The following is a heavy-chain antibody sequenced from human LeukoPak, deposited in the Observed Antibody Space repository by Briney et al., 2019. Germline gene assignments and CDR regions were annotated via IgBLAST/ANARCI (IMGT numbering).Heavy chain of an antibody. V-gene: IGHV3-30*18. J-gene: IGHJ3*01. CDR3: AKDISYYENAFDF. CDR1: GFTFSNHG. CDR2: ISEDGNNE. D-gene: IGHD3-22*01. Sequence: GRSLRLSCAASGFTFSNHGMHWVRQAPGKGLEWVAIISEDGNNEYYADSVKGRFTISRDNSKRTLYLQMNSPRAEDTAVYYCAKDISYYENAFDFWGQGTMVTVSS.